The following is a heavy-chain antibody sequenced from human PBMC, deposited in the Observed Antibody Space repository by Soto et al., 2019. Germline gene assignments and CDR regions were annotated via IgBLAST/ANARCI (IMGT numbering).Heavy chain of an antibody. Sequence: QVQLVESGGGVVQPGRSLRLSCAASGFTFSSYAMHWVRQAPGKGPEWVAVISYDGSNKYYADSVKGRFTISRDNSKNTLYLQMNSLRAEDTAVYYCARGRRFRIAVAGYFDYWGQGTLVTVSS. CDR1: GFTFSSYA. D-gene: IGHD6-19*01. CDR2: ISYDGSNK. V-gene: IGHV3-30-3*01. J-gene: IGHJ4*02. CDR3: ARGRRFRIAVAGYFDY.